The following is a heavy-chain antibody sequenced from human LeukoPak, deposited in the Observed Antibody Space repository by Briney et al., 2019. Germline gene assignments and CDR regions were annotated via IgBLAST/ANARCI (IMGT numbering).Heavy chain of an antibody. CDR1: GFTFSSYS. CDR2: ISSSSSYI. CDR3: ARERQLADYYYYYMDV. V-gene: IGHV3-21*01. D-gene: IGHD6-6*01. J-gene: IGHJ6*03. Sequence: GGSLRLSCAASGFTFSSYSMNWVRQAPGKGLEWVSSISSSSSYIYYADSVKGRFTISTDNAKNSLYLQMNSLRAEDTAVYYCARERQLADYYYYYMDVWGKGTTVTVSS.